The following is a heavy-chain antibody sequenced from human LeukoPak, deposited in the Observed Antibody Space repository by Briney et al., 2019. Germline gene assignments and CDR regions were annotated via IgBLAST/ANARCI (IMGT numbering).Heavy chain of an antibody. V-gene: IGHV3-15*01. J-gene: IGHJ4*02. CDR2: IKSKTEGGTT. Sequence: GGSLRLSCAAYGFTFTKAWMTWVRQAPGKGLEWVGRIKSKTEGGTTDYAAPVKGRFTISRDDSNNTLYLQMNSLRTEDTAVYYCTQMVRGFWGQGTLVTVSS. CDR3: TQMVRGF. CDR1: GFTFTKAW. D-gene: IGHD3-10*01.